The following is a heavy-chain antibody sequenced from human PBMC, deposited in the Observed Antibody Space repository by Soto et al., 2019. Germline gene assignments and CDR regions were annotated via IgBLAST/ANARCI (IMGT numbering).Heavy chain of an antibody. CDR2: IRSKTDGATT. V-gene: IGHV3-15*07. CDR3: NTDPGRSVRGY. Sequence: GSLRLSCVGSGFPFNNAWMNWVRQGPGKGLEWVGHIRSKTDGATTDYAAPVKGRFTISRDDSKNTLYLQMNSLKTEDTAVYYCNTDPGRSVRGYWGQGTPVTGSS. D-gene: IGHD3-10*02. J-gene: IGHJ4*02. CDR1: GFPFNNAW.